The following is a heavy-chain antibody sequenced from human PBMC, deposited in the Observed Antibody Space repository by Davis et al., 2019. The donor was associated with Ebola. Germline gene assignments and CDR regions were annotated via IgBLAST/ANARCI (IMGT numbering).Heavy chain of an antibody. V-gene: IGHV3-49*03. Sequence: PGGSLRLSCTASGFTFGDYAMSWFRQAPGKGLEWVGFIRSKAYGGTTEYAASVKGRFTISRDDSKSIAYLQMNSLKTEDTAVYYCTRGDKEYYDFLYTLTVRYFDYWGQGTLVTVSS. D-gene: IGHD3-3*01. CDR3: TRGDKEYYDFLYTLTVRYFDY. CDR2: IRSKAYGGTT. CDR1: GFTFGDYA. J-gene: IGHJ4*02.